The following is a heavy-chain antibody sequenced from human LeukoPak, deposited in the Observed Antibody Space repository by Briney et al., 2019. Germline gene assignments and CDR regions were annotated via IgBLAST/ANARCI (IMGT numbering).Heavy chain of an antibody. Sequence: GGYLRLSCAASGFTFSSYAMSWVRQAPGKGLEWVSAISGSGGSTYYADSVKGRFTISRDNSKNTLYLQMNSLRAEDTAVYYCAKEIHRVYYDSSGYAQYFDYWGQGTLVTVSS. CDR2: ISGSGGST. CDR3: AKEIHRVYYDSSGYAQYFDY. J-gene: IGHJ4*02. CDR1: GFTFSSYA. V-gene: IGHV3-23*01. D-gene: IGHD3-22*01.